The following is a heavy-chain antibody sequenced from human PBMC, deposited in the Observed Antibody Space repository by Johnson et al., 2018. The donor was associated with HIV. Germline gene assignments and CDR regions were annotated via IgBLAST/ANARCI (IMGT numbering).Heavy chain of an antibody. CDR3: VRVELGAFDI. Sequence: VQLVESGGGLVQPGGSLRLSCAASGFTFSDHYMDWVRQAPGKGLEWVGRTRNKANSYTTEYAASVKGRFTISRDDSKNSLYLQMNSLKTEDTAVYYCVRVELGAFDIWGKGTMVTVSS. J-gene: IGHJ3*02. D-gene: IGHD1-7*01. V-gene: IGHV3-72*01. CDR1: GFTFSDHY. CDR2: TRNKANSYTT.